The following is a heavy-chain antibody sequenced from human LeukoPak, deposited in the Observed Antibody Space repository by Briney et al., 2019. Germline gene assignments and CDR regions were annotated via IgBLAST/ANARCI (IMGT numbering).Heavy chain of an antibody. CDR3: ARAGGNSDNWFDP. CDR2: IYPGDSDT. Sequence: GESLKISCKGSGYSFTSYWIGWVRQMPGKGLEWMGIIYPGDSDTRHSPSFQGQVTISADKSISTAYLQWGSLKASDTAMYYCARAGGNSDNWFDPWGQGTLVTVSS. J-gene: IGHJ5*02. V-gene: IGHV5-51*01. D-gene: IGHD4-23*01. CDR1: GYSFTSYW.